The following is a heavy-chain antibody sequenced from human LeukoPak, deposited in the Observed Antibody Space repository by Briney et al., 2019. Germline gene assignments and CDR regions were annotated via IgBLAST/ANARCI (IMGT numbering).Heavy chain of an antibody. CDR1: GYTFNDYY. J-gene: IGHJ5*02. V-gene: IGHV1-2*02. CDR2: INPNSGGT. D-gene: IGHD2-2*01. CDR3: ARDGGDCSSTSCYANWFDP. Sequence: ASVKVSCKASGYTFNDYYINWVRQAPGQGLEWMGWINPNSGGTNYAQKFQGRVTMTRDTSISTAYMELSRLRSDDTAVYYCARDGGDCSSTSCYANWFDPWGQGTLVTVSS.